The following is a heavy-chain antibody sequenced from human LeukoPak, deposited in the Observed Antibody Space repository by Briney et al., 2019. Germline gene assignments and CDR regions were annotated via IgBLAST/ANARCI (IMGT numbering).Heavy chain of an antibody. CDR3: ARESAAAGTTHDY. CDR2: IKQDGSEK. CDR1: GFTFSSYW. Sequence: GGSLRLSCAASGFTFSSYWSSWVRQAPGKGLEWVANIKQDGSEKYYVDSVKGRFTISRDNAKNSLYLQMNSLRAEDTAVYYCARESAAAGTTHDYWGQGTLVTVSS. J-gene: IGHJ4*02. D-gene: IGHD6-13*01. V-gene: IGHV3-7*01.